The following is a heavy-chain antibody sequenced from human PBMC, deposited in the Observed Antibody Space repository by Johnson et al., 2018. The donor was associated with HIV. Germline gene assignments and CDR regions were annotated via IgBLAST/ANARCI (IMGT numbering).Heavy chain of an antibody. V-gene: IGHV3-23*04. Sequence: VQLVASGGGLVQPGGSLRLSCAASGFTFSSYAMSWVRQAPGKGLEWVSAISGSGGSTFYADSVKGRFTISRDNSRNTLFLQMNSLRAEDTGVYYCVRRFYDSSAFDIWGQGTLVTVSS. CDR1: GFTFSSYA. D-gene: IGHD3-22*01. CDR2: ISGSGGST. J-gene: IGHJ3*02. CDR3: VRRFYDSSAFDI.